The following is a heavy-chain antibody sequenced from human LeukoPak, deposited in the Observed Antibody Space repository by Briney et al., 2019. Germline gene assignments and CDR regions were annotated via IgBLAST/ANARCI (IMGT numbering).Heavy chain of an antibody. CDR2: IKQDGSEK. V-gene: IGHV3-7*01. CDR3: AGDHFVIGNGDYDNWFDP. D-gene: IGHD4-17*01. Sequence: GGSLRLSCAASGFTFSSYWMSWVRQAPGKGLEWVANIKQDGSEKYYVDSVKGRFTISRDNAKNSLYLQMNSLRAEDTAVYYCAGDHFVIGNGDYDNWFDPWGQGTLVTVSS. CDR1: GFTFSSYW. J-gene: IGHJ5*02.